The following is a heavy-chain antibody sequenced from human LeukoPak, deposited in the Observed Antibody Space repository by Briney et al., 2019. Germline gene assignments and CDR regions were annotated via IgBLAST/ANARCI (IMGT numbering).Heavy chain of an antibody. V-gene: IGHV3-23*01. CDR2: ISGVGGST. CDR1: TFTFSNYP. J-gene: IGHJ4*02. CDR3: ARDPDGDRQGHHFDY. Sequence: PGGSLRLSCAASTFTFSNYPMSWARQAPGKGLEWVSAISGVGGSTFYADSVKGRFTISRDNSKNTLYLQMNSLKAEDTAVYYCARDPDGDRQGHHFDYWGQGTLVTVSS.